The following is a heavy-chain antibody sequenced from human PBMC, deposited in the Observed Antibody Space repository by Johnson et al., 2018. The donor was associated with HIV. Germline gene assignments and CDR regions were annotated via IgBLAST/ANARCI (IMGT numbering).Heavy chain of an antibody. Sequence: VQLVESGGGVVQPGRSLRLSCAASGFTVSSNYMSWVRQAPGKGLEWVSIIYSGGSTYYADSVKGRFTVSRDNAKNSLYLQTNSLRADDTAVYYCARGLWLTPDVFDFWGQGTMVTVSS. V-gene: IGHV3-66*01. CDR3: ARGLWLTPDVFDF. CDR2: IYSGGST. J-gene: IGHJ3*01. D-gene: IGHD3-16*01. CDR1: GFTVSSNY.